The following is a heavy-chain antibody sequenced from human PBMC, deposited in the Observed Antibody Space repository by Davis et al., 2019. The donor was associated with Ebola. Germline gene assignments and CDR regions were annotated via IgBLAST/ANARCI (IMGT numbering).Heavy chain of an antibody. CDR3: AREPPRAAYYFDY. Sequence: SVKVSCKASGYTFSSYAFSWVRQAPGQGPEWMGRIIPILGIANYAQQFQGRVTMTRDTSTSTVYMELSTLRSEDPAVHYCAREPPRAAYYFDYWGQGTLVTVSS. V-gene: IGHV1-69*04. CDR1: GYTFSSYA. CDR2: IIPILGIA. J-gene: IGHJ4*02.